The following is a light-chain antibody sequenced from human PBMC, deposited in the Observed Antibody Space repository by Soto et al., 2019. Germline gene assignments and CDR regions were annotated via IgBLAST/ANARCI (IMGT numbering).Light chain of an antibody. Sequence: IRLTQSASPLSASFGDSVTLTWDASQSVSIWLAWYRQKPVKAPEVLLWDASSWQRGVPSRFSGSGSATEFTLTISSLQPDDFATYYCQQYNGYSTWTFGQGTKVDIK. J-gene: IGKJ1*01. CDR2: DAS. V-gene: IGKV1-5*01. CDR1: QSVSIW. CDR3: QQYNGYSTWT.